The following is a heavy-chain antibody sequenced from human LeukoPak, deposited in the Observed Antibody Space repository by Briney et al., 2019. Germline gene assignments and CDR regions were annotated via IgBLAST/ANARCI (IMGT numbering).Heavy chain of an antibody. J-gene: IGHJ4*02. Sequence: GGSLRLSCAASGFTFISYAMSWVRPAPGKGLEWVSAISGSGGSTYYADSVKGRFTISRDNSKNTLYLQMNSLRAEDTDVYYCAKELYNWKYADFDYWGQGTLVTVSA. CDR1: GFTFISYA. D-gene: IGHD1-7*01. CDR3: AKELYNWKYADFDY. V-gene: IGHV3-23*01. CDR2: ISGSGGST.